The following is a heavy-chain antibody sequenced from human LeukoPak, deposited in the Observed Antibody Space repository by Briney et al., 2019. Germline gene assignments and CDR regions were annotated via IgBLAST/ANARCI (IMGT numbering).Heavy chain of an antibody. D-gene: IGHD3-9*01. V-gene: IGHV3-53*01. CDR1: GFTVSVNF. CDR2: IHGDGNT. Sequence: PGGSLRLSCAASGFTVSVNFMSWVRHAPGKGLECVSIIHGDGNTYYIDSVTGRFTISSDTSKNTLSLQTKSLRAEDTAAYYCVSHGNILTNYCFDYWGQGALVTVSS. J-gene: IGHJ4*02. CDR3: VSHGNILTNYCFDY.